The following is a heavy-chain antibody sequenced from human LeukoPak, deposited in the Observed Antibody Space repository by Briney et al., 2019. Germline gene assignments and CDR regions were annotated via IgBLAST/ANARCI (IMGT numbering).Heavy chain of an antibody. CDR3: TRVVVGVVIIRPFDY. CDR2: IRSKAYGGTT. CDR1: GFTFSSYG. Sequence: GGTLRLSCAASGFTFSSYGMSWVRQAPGKGLEWVGFIRSKAYGGTTEYAASVKGRFTISRDDSKSIAYLQMNSLKTEDTAVYYCTRVVVGVVIIRPFDYWGQGTLVTVSS. J-gene: IGHJ4*02. V-gene: IGHV3-49*04. D-gene: IGHD3-3*01.